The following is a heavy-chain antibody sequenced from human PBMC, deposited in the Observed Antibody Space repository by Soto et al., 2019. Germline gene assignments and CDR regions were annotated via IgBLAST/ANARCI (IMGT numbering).Heavy chain of an antibody. J-gene: IGHJ4*02. CDR1: GFTFSNYA. D-gene: IGHD6-13*01. CDR3: AKRGELQLIHGFDH. V-gene: IGHV3-23*01. CDR2: ISSTGGST. Sequence: EVHLLESGGNLIQPGGSLRLSCAASGFTFSNYAMSWVRQAPGKGLEWVSGISSTGGSTYYADSVKGRFTISRDNSRNTLFLQMTGLRDEDTAIYYCAKRGELQLIHGFDHWGQGTLVTVSS.